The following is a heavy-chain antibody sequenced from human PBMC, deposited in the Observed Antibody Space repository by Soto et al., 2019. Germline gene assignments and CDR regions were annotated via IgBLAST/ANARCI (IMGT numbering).Heavy chain of an antibody. CDR1: GGSISTSNW. CDR3: ARPSTSGTRFDY. V-gene: IGHV4-4*02. D-gene: IGHD1-1*01. Sequence: QVQLQESGPGLVKPSGTLSLTCAVSGGSISTSNWWSWVRQPPGKGLEWIGEVYHSGSTNYNPSLKSRGAMSVDKSKNQCSLKLNSVTAADTALYYCARPSTSGTRFDYWGQGSLVTVSS. J-gene: IGHJ4*02. CDR2: VYHSGST.